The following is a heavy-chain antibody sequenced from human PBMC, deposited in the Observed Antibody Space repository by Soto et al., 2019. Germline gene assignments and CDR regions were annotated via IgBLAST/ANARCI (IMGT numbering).Heavy chain of an antibody. CDR1: GFTFSSYW. CDR3: AKWNPYYYDSSGYPFDY. J-gene: IGHJ4*02. D-gene: IGHD3-22*01. V-gene: IGHV3-23*01. CDR2: ISGSGGST. Sequence: GGSLRLSCAASGFTFSSYWMNWVRQAPGKGLEWVSAISGSGGSTYYADSVKGRFTISRDNSKNTLYLQMNSLRAEDTAVYYCAKWNPYYYDSSGYPFDYWGQGTLVTVSS.